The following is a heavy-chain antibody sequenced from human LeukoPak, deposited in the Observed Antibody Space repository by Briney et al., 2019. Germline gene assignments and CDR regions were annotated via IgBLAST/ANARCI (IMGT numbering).Heavy chain of an antibody. CDR3: AREGVDNWFDP. Sequence: SETLSLTCTVSGGSISSYYWSWIRQPPGKGLEWIGYIYYSGSTNYNPSLKSRVTISVDTSKNQFSLKLSSVTAADTAVYYCAREGVDNWFDPWGQGTLVTVSS. V-gene: IGHV4-59*01. CDR2: IYYSGST. J-gene: IGHJ5*02. D-gene: IGHD3-10*01. CDR1: GGSISSYY.